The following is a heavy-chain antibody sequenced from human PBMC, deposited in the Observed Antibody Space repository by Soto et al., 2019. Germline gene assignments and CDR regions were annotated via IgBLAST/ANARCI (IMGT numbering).Heavy chain of an antibody. D-gene: IGHD6-19*01. J-gene: IGHJ5*02. V-gene: IGHV4-31*03. CDR3: AREVSPNSRGWYTVLVRWFDP. CDR1: GGSISSSDYY. CDR2: IYYSGSA. Sequence: SETLSLTCTVSGGSISSSDYYWSWIRQHPGKGLEWIGYIYYSGSAYYNPSLKSRVTISVDTSKNQFSLKVTSVTAADTAVYYCAREVSPNSRGWYTVLVRWFDPCGQGTLVTVSA.